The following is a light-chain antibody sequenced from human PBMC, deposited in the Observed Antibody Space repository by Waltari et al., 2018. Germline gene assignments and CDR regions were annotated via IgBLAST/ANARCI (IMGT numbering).Light chain of an antibody. V-gene: IGLV1-51*01. CDR1: SSNLGNYF. J-gene: IGLJ2*01. Sequence: QSVLTQPPSVSAAPGQKVTLSCSGSSSNLGNYFVSWYHQLPRTTPQLLIYDNYKLPSGIPYLFSASKAGTSATLDITGLQIGDEADYYCATWDNSLTAVVFGGGTKLTVL. CDR3: ATWDNSLTAVV. CDR2: DNY.